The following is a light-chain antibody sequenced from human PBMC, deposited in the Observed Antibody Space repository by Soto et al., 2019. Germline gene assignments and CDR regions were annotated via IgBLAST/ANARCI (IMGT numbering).Light chain of an antibody. CDR3: TSYAGSNNFVV. J-gene: IGLJ2*01. Sequence: QSALSRPRSESGSPGQSVNISCTGTSSDVGGYNYVSWYQQHPGKAPKLMIYEVSKRPSGVPDRFSGSKSGNTASLTVSGLQAEDEADYYCTSYAGSNNFVVFGGGTKVTVL. CDR1: SSDVGGYNY. CDR2: EVS. V-gene: IGLV2-8*01.